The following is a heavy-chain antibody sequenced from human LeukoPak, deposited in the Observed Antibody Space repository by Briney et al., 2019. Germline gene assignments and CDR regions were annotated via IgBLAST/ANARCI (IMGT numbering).Heavy chain of an antibody. J-gene: IGHJ5*02. CDR3: ARQGKSDYDILNWFDP. D-gene: IGHD3-9*01. CDR2: IYYSGRT. CDR1: GGTISSYY. Sequence: SETLSLSCTVSGGTISSYYWSWIRQQPGNGLPRIGYIYYSGRTNYNPSHKSRVTISVDTSKNQFSLKLSSVTAADTAVYYCARQGKSDYDILNWFDPWGQGTLVTVSS. V-gene: IGHV4-59*08.